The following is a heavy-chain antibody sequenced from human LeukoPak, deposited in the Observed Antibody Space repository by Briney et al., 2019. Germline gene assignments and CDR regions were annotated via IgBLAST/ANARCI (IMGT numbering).Heavy chain of an antibody. V-gene: IGHV3-23*01. D-gene: IGHD1-1*01. Sequence: GGSLRLSCAASGLTVKTNYFTWVRHAPGKGLEWVSTISGNGDTACNADSVRGRFTIPRDDSKNPLFLQMNSLRPEGTAIYYSAKGHELDDGVFDGWGEATWVSVS. CDR1: GLTVKTNY. CDR3: AKGHELDDGVFDG. CDR2: ISGNGDTA. J-gene: IGHJ4*02.